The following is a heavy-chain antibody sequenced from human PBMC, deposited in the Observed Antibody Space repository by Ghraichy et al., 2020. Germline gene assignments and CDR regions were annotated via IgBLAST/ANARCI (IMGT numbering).Heavy chain of an antibody. CDR3: ASGSHYDVLTGYFSPYLYYGMDV. CDR2: INAGNGNI. CDR1: GYSFSNYI. J-gene: IGHJ6*02. D-gene: IGHD3-9*01. V-gene: IGHV1-3*01. Sequence: ASVKVSCRASGYSFSNYIIHWVRQAPGQRPEWMGWINAGNGNIKYSLKFEDRVTITRDTSASTAYMGLSSLRSEDTAVYYCASGSHYDVLTGYFSPYLYYGMDVWGQGTAVTVSS.